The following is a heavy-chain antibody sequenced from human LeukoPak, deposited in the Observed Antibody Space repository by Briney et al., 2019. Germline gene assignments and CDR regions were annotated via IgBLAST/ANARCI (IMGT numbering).Heavy chain of an antibody. V-gene: IGHV4-59*01. CDR1: GGSISSYY. CDR3: ARVTGYVIEDNFDY. D-gene: IGHD2-15*01. Sequence: SETLSLTCTVFGGSISSYYWSWLRQPPGKGLEWIGYIYYSGSTNYNPSLKSRVTISVDTSKNQFSLKLRSVTAADTAVYYCARVTGYVIEDNFDYWGQGTLVTVSS. J-gene: IGHJ4*02. CDR2: IYYSGST.